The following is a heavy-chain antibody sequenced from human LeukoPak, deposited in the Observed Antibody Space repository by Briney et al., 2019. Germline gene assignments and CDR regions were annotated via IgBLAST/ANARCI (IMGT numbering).Heavy chain of an antibody. CDR2: IYYSGST. V-gene: IGHV4-59*01. CDR1: GGSISSYY. Sequence: SETLSLTCTVSGGSISSYYWSWIRQPPGKGLEWIGYIYYSGSTNYNPSLKSRVTISVDTSKNQFSLKVSSVTAADTAVYYRARESGGMVFDYWGQGTLVTVSS. D-gene: IGHD2-8*01. J-gene: IGHJ4*02. CDR3: ARESGGMVFDY.